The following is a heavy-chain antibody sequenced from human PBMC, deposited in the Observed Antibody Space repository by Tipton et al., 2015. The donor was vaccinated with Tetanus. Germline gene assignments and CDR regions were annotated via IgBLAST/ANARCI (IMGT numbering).Heavy chain of an antibody. V-gene: IGHV4-30-4*01. J-gene: IGHJ4*02. CDR3: ARMGFTYGQVVY. CDR1: GGSIISADHY. CDR2: IYYSGRT. Sequence: TLSLTCTVSGGSIISADHYWSWIRQPPGKGLEWIGYIYYSGRTYYNPPLKSRVTISADMSKNQFSLKLTSVTAADTATYYCARMGFTYGQVVYWGQGTLVTVAS. D-gene: IGHD5-18*01.